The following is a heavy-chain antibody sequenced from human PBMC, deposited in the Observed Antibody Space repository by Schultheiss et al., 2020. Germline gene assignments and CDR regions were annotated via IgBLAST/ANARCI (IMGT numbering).Heavy chain of an antibody. Sequence: GESLKISCAASGFTFSSYGMHWVRQAPGKGLEWVAVIWYDGSNKYYADSVKGRFTISRDNSKNTLYLQMNSLRAEDTAVYYCARDVWSGVYYYGMDVWGQGTTVTVSS. CDR3: ARDVWSGVYYYGMDV. V-gene: IGHV3-33*08. CDR2: IWYDGSNK. J-gene: IGHJ6*02. CDR1: GFTFSSYG. D-gene: IGHD3-3*01.